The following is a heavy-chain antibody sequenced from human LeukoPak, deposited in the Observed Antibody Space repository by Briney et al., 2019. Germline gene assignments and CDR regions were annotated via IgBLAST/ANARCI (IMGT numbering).Heavy chain of an antibody. V-gene: IGHV4-38-2*02. Sequence: SETLSLTCTVSGGSISSYYWSWIRQPPEKGLEWIGSIYHSGSTYYNPSLKSRVTISVDTSKNQFSLKLSSVTAADTAVYYCARDVQGYSSGWYPNWFDPWGQGTLVTVSS. CDR1: GGSISSYY. CDR2: IYHSGST. J-gene: IGHJ5*02. D-gene: IGHD6-19*01. CDR3: ARDVQGYSSGWYPNWFDP.